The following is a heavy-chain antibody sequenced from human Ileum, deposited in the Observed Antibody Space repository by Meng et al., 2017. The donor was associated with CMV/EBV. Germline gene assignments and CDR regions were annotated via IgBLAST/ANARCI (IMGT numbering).Heavy chain of an antibody. CDR1: GFTFNNHW. J-gene: IGHJ4*02. CDR3: VSGADFWSGFSGH. CDR2: IKQDASQR. Sequence: GESLKISCVASGFTFNNHWMFWVRQAPGKGLEWVANIKQDASQRHYVDSVQGRFTISRDNAKNSVFLQVTSLRVEDTAVYHCVSGADFWSGFSGHWGRGTLVTVSS. V-gene: IGHV3-7*01. D-gene: IGHD3-3*01.